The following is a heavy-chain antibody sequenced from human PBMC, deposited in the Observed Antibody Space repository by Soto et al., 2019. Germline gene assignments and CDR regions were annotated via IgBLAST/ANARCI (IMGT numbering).Heavy chain of an antibody. D-gene: IGHD3-22*01. CDR2: IIPIFGTA. CDR1: GGTFSSYV. V-gene: IGHV1-69*06. CDR3: ARHRRDYSASSAQPEE. J-gene: IGHJ4*02. Sequence: QVQLVQSGAEVKKPGSSVKVSCKASGGTFSSYVISWVRQAPGQGLEWMGGIIPIFGTANYAQKFQGRVTITADNSTSTAYIELSRLRSEDTALYYCARHRRDYSASSAQPEEWVQGTLLTVS.